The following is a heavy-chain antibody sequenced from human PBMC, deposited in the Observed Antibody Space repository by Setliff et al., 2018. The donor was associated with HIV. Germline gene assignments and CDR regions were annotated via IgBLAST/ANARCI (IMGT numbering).Heavy chain of an antibody. CDR2: MNPNSGNT. V-gene: IGHV1-8*02. J-gene: IGHJ4*02. CDR3: ARGRRLLRGILVY. CDR1: GYTFTGYY. Sequence: GASVKVSCKASGYTFTGYYMHWVRQAPGQGLEWMGWMNPNSGNTNFAQKFQGRVTMTRDTSIGTAYMELRSLRSEDTAVYYCARGRRLLRGILVYWGQGTRVTVSS. D-gene: IGHD3-10*01.